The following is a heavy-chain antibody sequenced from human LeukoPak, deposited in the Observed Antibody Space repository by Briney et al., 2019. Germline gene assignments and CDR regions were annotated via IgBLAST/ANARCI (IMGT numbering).Heavy chain of an antibody. V-gene: IGHV3-20*01. D-gene: IGHD2-2*02. CDR2: INWNGGST. J-gene: IGHJ4*02. CDR1: GFTFDDYG. CDR3: ARDLYGYCSSTSCYKAGFDY. Sequence: PGGSLRLSCAASGFTFDDYGMSWVRQAPGKGLEWVSGINWNGGSTGYAGSVKGRFTISRDNAKNSLYLQMNSLRAEDTALYHCARDLYGYCSSTSCYKAGFDYWGQGTLVTVSS.